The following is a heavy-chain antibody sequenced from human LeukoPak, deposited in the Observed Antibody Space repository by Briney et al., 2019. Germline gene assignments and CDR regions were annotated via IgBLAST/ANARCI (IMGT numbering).Heavy chain of an antibody. CDR1: GGSISCGDYY. CDR3: ARGLDGYNYDY. CDR2: IYYSGST. J-gene: IGHJ4*02. V-gene: IGHV4-30-4*01. Sequence: SETLSLTCTVSGGSISCGDYYWSWIRQPPGKGLEWIGYIYYSGSTYYNPSLKSRLTLSVDTSKNQFSLKLSSVTAADTAVYYCARGLDGYNYDYWGQGTLVTVSS. D-gene: IGHD5-24*01.